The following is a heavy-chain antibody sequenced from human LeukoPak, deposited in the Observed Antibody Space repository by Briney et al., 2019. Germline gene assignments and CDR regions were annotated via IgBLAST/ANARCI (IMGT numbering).Heavy chain of an antibody. V-gene: IGHV3-23*01. J-gene: IGHJ4*02. Sequence: PGGSLRLSCAASGFTFSSYAMSWVRQAPGKGLEWVSDISGSGGSTYYADSVKGRFTISRDNSKNTLYLQMNSLRAEDAAVYYCAKAALYYYDSSGFDYWGQGTLVTVSS. D-gene: IGHD3-22*01. CDR1: GFTFSSYA. CDR2: ISGSGGST. CDR3: AKAALYYYDSSGFDY.